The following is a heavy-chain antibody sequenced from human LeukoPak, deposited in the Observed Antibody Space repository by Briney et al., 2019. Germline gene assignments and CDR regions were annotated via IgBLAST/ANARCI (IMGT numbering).Heavy chain of an antibody. Sequence: ASVKVSCKASGYIFTDYYIHWVRQAPGQGLEWMGWINPNSGGTNYAQEYQGRVTMTRDTSITTTYMDLSRLKSDDTAVYYCAREAVRYCGGDCQVDYWGQGTLVTVSS. D-gene: IGHD2-21*02. J-gene: IGHJ4*02. CDR1: GYIFTDYY. V-gene: IGHV1-2*02. CDR3: AREAVRYCGGDCQVDY. CDR2: INPNSGGT.